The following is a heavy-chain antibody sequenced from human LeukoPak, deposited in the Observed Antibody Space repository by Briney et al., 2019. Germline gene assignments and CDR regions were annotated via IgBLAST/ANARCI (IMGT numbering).Heavy chain of an antibody. CDR2: IHSDGTIT. V-gene: IGHV3-74*01. D-gene: IGHD6-19*01. J-gene: IGHJ4*02. Sequence: PGGSLRLSCAASGFVFCNYWMHWVRQAPGKGLVWGSRIHSDGTITNYADAVKGRLTISRDNAKNTLYLQVSSLTAEDTAIYYCARGAVAASYYFDSWGQGTLVTVSS. CDR3: ARGAVAASYYFDS. CDR1: GFVFCNYW.